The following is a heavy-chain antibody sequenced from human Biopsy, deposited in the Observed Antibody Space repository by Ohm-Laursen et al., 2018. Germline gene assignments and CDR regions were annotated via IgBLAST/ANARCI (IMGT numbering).Heavy chain of an antibody. CDR2: IIPIFETI. V-gene: IGHV1-69*13. CDR3: ARRYCSSTSCSPPFYSWFDP. D-gene: IGHD2-2*01. CDR1: GGTFSSYA. Sequence: GASVKASCKASGGTFSSYAISWVRQAPGQGPEWMGGIIPIFETIDYAPKFQDRVTITADESTRTAYMELSSLKSEDTAVYYCARRYCSSTSCSPPFYSWFDPWGQGTLVIVSS. J-gene: IGHJ5*02.